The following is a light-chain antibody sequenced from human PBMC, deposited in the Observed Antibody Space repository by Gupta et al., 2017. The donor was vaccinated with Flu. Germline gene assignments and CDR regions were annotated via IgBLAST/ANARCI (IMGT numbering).Light chain of an antibody. CDR3: QQYHNWPPWT. CDR2: DAS. CDR1: QNINTN. Sequence: EIMMTQSPATLSVSPGERATLSCRASQNINTNLAWYQQKPGQSPRVIIYDASTRATDIPARFSGSGSGTDFTLAISSLQSEDFAIYYCQQYHNWPPWTFGQGTKVEVK. V-gene: IGKV3-15*01. J-gene: IGKJ1*01.